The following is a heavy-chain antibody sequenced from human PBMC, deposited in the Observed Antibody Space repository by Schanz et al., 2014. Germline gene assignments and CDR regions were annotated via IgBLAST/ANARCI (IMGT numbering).Heavy chain of an antibody. CDR2: ISGSGGST. CDR3: ARVVAAAPQGCNY. D-gene: IGHD2-15*01. V-gene: IGHV3-23*01. Sequence: VQLLESGGGLVQPGGSLKLSCSASGFTFRNYALSWVRQAPGKGLAWVSAISGSGGSTYYADSVKGRFTISRDNSKNTVYLLMNSLRVEDTAVYYCARVVAAAPQGCNYWGRGTLVTVSS. J-gene: IGHJ4*02. CDR1: GFTFRNYA.